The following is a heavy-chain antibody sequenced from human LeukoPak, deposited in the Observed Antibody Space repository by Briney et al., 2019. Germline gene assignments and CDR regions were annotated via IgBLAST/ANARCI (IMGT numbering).Heavy chain of an antibody. J-gene: IGHJ4*02. CDR1: GFTVSSNY. CDR3: ARVASGSYYYSFDY. V-gene: IGHV3-53*01. D-gene: IGHD1-26*01. Sequence: GGSLRLSCAASGFTVSSNYMSWVRQAPGKGLEWVSVIYSGGSTYYADSVKGRFTISRDNSKNTLYLQMNSLRAEDTAVYYCARVASGSYYYSFDYWGQGTLVTVSS. CDR2: IYSGGST.